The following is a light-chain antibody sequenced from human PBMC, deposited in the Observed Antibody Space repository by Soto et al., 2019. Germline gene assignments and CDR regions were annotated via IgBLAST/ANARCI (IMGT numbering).Light chain of an antibody. CDR3: AAWDDSLSGVL. CDR2: RNN. Sequence: QSVLSQPPSASGTPGQRVTVSCSGSSSNIGTNYVYWYQQLPATAPKLLIYRNNQRPSGVPDRFAGSKSGTSASLAISGLRSEDEADYFCAAWDDSLSGVLFSGGTKLTVL. J-gene: IGLJ3*02. V-gene: IGLV1-47*01. CDR1: SSNIGTNY.